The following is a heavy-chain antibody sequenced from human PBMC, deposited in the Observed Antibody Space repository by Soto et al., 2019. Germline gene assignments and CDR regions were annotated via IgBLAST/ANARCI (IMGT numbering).Heavy chain of an antibody. V-gene: IGHV3-30*18. CDR1: GFTFSSYG. D-gene: IGHD6-13*01. J-gene: IGHJ6*02. CDR2: ISYDGSNK. CDR3: AKIESVAAEIYYYYGMDV. Sequence: GGSLRLSCAASGFTFSSYGMHWVRQAPGKGLEWVAVISYDGSNKYYADSVKGRFTISRDNSKNTLYLQMNSLRAEDTAVYYCAKIESVAAEIYYYYGMDVWGQGTTVTVSS.